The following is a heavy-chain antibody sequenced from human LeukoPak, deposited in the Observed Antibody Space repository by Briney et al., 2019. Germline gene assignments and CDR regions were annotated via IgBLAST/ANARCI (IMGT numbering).Heavy chain of an antibody. CDR2: IRSKAYGGTT. Sequence: GRSLRLSCTASGFTFGDYAMSWVRQAPGKGLEWVGFIRSKAYGGTTEYAASVKGRFTISRDDSKSIACLQMNSLKTEDTAVYYCTRDAEYGDYLGDIWGQGTMVTVSS. J-gene: IGHJ3*02. V-gene: IGHV3-49*04. CDR1: GFTFGDYA. D-gene: IGHD4-17*01. CDR3: TRDAEYGDYLGDI.